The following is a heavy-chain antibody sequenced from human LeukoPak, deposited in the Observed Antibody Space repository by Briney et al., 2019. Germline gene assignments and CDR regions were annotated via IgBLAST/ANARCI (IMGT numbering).Heavy chain of an antibody. Sequence: PSETLSLTCAVSGVSISSGSYSWSWIRQPPGKGLEWIGAVYYSGNTDYNPSLKSRIPISADTSRNQFSLKLTSVTAADTAVYYCAREVTVSSLDDAFDMWGQGTVVTVSS. CDR3: AREVTVSSLDDAFDM. CDR1: GVSISSGSYS. D-gene: IGHD2-21*02. V-gene: IGHV4-30-4*07. CDR2: VYYSGNT. J-gene: IGHJ3*02.